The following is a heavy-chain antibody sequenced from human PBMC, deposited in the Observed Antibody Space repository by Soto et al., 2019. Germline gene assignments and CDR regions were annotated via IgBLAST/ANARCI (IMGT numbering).Heavy chain of an antibody. J-gene: IGHJ3*02. V-gene: IGHV4-59*01. CDR1: SGSIGTYF. D-gene: IGHD1-26*01. Sequence: QVQLRESGPGLVKPSETLSLTCTVSSGSIGTYFWSWIRQPPGKGLEWIGYIYYSGTTNYNPSLKSRVTIFLDMSKNQFSLRLSSVTAADTAVYYCARGRGGTYDAFDIWGQGTLVTVSS. CDR3: ARGRGGTYDAFDI. CDR2: IYYSGTT.